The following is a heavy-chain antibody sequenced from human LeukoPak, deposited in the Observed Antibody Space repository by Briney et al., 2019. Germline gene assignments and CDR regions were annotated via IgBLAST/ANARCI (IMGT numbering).Heavy chain of an antibody. CDR3: ARDLSLLRYFDY. J-gene: IGHJ4*02. V-gene: IGHV1-18*01. Sequence: ASVKVSCKASGYTFTSYGISWVRQAPGQRLEWMGWISAYNGNTNYAQKLQGRVTMTTDTSTSTAYMELRSLRSDDTAVYYCARDLSLLRYFDYWDQGTLVTVSS. D-gene: IGHD3-9*01. CDR1: GYTFTSYG. CDR2: ISAYNGNT.